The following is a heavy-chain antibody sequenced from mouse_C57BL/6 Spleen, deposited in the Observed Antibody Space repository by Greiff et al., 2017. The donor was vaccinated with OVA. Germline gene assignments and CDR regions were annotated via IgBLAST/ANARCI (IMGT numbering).Heavy chain of an antibody. CDR2: IYPGSGST. Sequence: VQLQQPGAELVKPGASVKMSCKASGYTFTSYWITWVKQRPGQGLEWIGDIYPGSGSTNYNEKFKSKATLTVDTSSSTAYMQLSSLTSEDSAVYYCARSYDYGSSYLAWFAYWGQGTLVTVSA. CDR1: GYTFTSYW. V-gene: IGHV1-55*01. CDR3: ARSYDYGSSYLAWFAY. D-gene: IGHD1-1*01. J-gene: IGHJ3*01.